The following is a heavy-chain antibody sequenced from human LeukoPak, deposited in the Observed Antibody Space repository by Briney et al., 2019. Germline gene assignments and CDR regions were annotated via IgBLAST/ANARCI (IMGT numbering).Heavy chain of an antibody. CDR3: ARGGYSSSWYHFDY. D-gene: IGHD6-13*01. CDR1: GFTFSSNY. Sequence: GGSLRLSCAASGFTFSSNYMSWVRQAPGKGLEWVSVIYSGGTTNYADSVKGRFTISRDNSKNTLFFQMNSLRAEDTAVYYCARGGYSSSWYHFDYWGQGTLVTVSS. J-gene: IGHJ4*02. CDR2: IYSGGTT. V-gene: IGHV3-53*01.